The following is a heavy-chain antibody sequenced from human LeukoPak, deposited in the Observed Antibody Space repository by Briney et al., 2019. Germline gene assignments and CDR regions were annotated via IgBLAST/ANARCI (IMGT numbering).Heavy chain of an antibody. D-gene: IGHD3-22*01. V-gene: IGHV3-74*01. Sequence: GGSLRLSCAASGFTFSSYWMHWVRQAPGKGLVWVSRINSDGSSTSYADSVKGRFTISRDNAKNSLYLQMNSLRAEDTAIYYCARYYYDRTLDYWGQGTLVTVSS. J-gene: IGHJ4*02. CDR3: ARYYYDRTLDY. CDR1: GFTFSSYW. CDR2: INSDGSST.